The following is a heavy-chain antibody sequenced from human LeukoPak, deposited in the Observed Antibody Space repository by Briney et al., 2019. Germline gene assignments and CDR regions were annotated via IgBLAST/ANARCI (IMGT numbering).Heavy chain of an antibody. Sequence: PSETLSLTCTVSGGSISSYYWSWIRQPAGKGLEWIGRIYTSGGTNYNPSLKSRVTMSADTSKNQFSLKLSSVTAADTAVYYCARDLNSRAYYDFWSGYSDPNWFDPWGQGTLVTVSS. D-gene: IGHD3-3*01. V-gene: IGHV4-4*07. CDR3: ARDLNSRAYYDFWSGYSDPNWFDP. J-gene: IGHJ5*02. CDR2: IYTSGGT. CDR1: GGSISSYY.